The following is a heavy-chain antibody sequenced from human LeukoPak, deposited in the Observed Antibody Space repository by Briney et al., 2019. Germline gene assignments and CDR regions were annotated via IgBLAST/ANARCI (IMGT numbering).Heavy chain of an antibody. V-gene: IGHV3-33*01. CDR3: ARDRGRYYDSRGFYWGYYFDS. D-gene: IGHD3-22*01. Sequence: PGGSLRLSCAASGFTFSSYGMHWVRQAPGKGLEWVAVIWYDGSNKYYADSVKGRFTISRDNSKNTLYLQMNSLRAEDTAVYYCARDRGRYYDSRGFYWGYYFDSWGQGILVTVST. CDR1: GFTFSSYG. CDR2: IWYDGSNK. J-gene: IGHJ4*02.